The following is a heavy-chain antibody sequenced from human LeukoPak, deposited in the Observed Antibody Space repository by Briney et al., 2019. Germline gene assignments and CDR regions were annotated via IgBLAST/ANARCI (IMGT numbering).Heavy chain of an antibody. J-gene: IGHJ4*02. CDR3: ARGPYVDTAMATDY. Sequence: ASVKVSCKASGYTFTSYDINWLRQATGQGLEWMGWMNPNSGNTGYAQKFQGRVTMTRNTSISTAYMELSSLRSEDTAVYYCARGPYVDTAMATDYWGQGTLVTVSS. V-gene: IGHV1-8*01. CDR1: GYTFTSYD. D-gene: IGHD5-18*01. CDR2: MNPNSGNT.